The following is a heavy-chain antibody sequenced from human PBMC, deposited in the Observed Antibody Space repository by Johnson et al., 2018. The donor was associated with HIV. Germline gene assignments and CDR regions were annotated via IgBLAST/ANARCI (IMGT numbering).Heavy chain of an antibody. V-gene: IGHV3-30-3*01. CDR3: AKDMTPIVGATDAFDI. Sequence: QVQLVESGGGLVQPGRSLRLSCVASRFTFSSYAMHWVRQAPGKGLEWVAVISYDGSNKYYAYSVKGRFTISRDNSKNSLYLQMNSLRAEDTALYYCAKDMTPIVGATDAFDIWGQGTVVTVSS. CDR2: ISYDGSNK. D-gene: IGHD1-26*01. J-gene: IGHJ3*02. CDR1: RFTFSSYA.